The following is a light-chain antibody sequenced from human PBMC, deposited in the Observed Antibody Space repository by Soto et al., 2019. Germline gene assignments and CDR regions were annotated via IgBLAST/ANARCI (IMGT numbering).Light chain of an antibody. V-gene: IGLV2-14*01. CDR1: SIDIGDYNY. CDR3: SSYRSSSTLA. CDR2: EVS. Sequence: QSALTQPASVSGSPGQSITISCTGTSIDIGDYNYVSWYQQHPGKAPKLMIYEVSNRPSGVSNRFSGSKSGNTASLTISGLQAEDEADYYCSSYRSSSTLAFGGGTKVTVL. J-gene: IGLJ2*01.